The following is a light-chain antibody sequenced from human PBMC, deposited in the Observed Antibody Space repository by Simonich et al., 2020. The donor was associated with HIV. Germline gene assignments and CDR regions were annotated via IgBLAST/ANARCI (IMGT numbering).Light chain of an antibody. CDR1: SRDVGSYNL. Sequence: QSALTQPASVSGSPGQSITTSCTGTSRDVGSYNLVSWYQQHPGKAPKLMIYEGSKRPSGVSNRFSGSKSGNTASLTIYGLQAEDEADYYCCSYAGSSTWVFGGGTKLTVL. CDR2: EGS. J-gene: IGLJ3*02. CDR3: CSYAGSSTWV. V-gene: IGLV2-23*01.